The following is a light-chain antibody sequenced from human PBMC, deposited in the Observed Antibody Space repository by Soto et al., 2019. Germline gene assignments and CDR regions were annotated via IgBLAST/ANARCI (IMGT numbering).Light chain of an antibody. CDR2: AAS. CDR1: QSIRSD. Sequence: DIQMTQSPSSLSASVGNRVTITCRASQSIRSDLNWYQQSPGNAPKLLIYAASSLQSGVPSRFSGSGSGTAFTLTISSLQPEDFATYYCQQSYRPPYTFGQGTRLEIK. V-gene: IGKV1-39*01. CDR3: QQSYRPPYT. J-gene: IGKJ2*01.